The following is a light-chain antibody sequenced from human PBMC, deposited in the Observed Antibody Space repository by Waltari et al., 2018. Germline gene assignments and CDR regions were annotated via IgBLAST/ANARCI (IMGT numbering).Light chain of an antibody. J-gene: IGLJ3*02. CDR1: SLRTSY. V-gene: IGLV3-19*01. Sequence: SSELTQDPDVSVALGQTVRITCQGASLRTSYASWYLQKPGQAPLLLIYGNNNRPSGIPYRFSGSSSGNTASLTITGSQAEDEADYYCSSRDNSGNRPFGGGTKLTVL. CDR3: SSRDNSGNRP. CDR2: GNN.